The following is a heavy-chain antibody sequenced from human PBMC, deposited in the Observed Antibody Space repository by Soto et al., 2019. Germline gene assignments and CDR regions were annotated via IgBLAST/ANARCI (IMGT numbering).Heavy chain of an antibody. J-gene: IGHJ5*02. D-gene: IGHD3-10*01. CDR3: AQRLRDYGLGRERGNYFDP. Sequence: QITLKESGPTLVRPTQTLTLTCTFSGFSRSTTGVGVGWIRQPPGKALEWLALIYWDDDKRYSPSLKSSLTTTKDTAKNEVLLTLTTMDPVATATYYAAQRLRDYGLGRERGNYFDPWGQGTLVTVSS. V-gene: IGHV2-5*02. CDR2: IYWDDDK. CDR1: GFSRSTTGVG.